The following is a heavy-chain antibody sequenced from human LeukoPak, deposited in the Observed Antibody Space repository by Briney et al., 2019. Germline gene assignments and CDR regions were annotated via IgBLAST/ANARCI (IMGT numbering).Heavy chain of an antibody. J-gene: IGHJ5*02. CDR1: RYTFTTYD. CDR3: ARVWCSSTNCLNGWFDP. Sequence: ASVKVSRKGSRYTFTTYDINWVRQAAGQGLEWMGWMNPNSGNTGYAQKFQGRVTMTRNTSISTAYMELSSLRSEDTAVYYCARVWCSSTNCLNGWFDPWGQGTLVTVSS. CDR2: MNPNSGNT. V-gene: IGHV1-8*01. D-gene: IGHD2-2*01.